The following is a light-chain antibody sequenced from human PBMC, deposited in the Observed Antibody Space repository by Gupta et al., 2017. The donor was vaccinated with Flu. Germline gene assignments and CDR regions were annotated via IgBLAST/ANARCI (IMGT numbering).Light chain of an antibody. CDR2: SNN. CDR1: SSNIGSNT. J-gene: IGLJ3*02. Sequence: QSVLTQPPSASGTPGQRVTISCSGSSSNIGSNTVNWYQQLPQTAPKLLIYSNNRRPSGVPDRFSGSKSGTSASLAISGLQSEDEGDYFCAALDDSLNGPVFGGGTKVTVL. V-gene: IGLV1-44*01. CDR3: AALDDSLNGPV.